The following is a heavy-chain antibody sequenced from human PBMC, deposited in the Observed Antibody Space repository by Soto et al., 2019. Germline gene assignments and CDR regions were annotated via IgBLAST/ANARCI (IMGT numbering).Heavy chain of an antibody. CDR3: ARGRNGMDV. V-gene: IGHV1-8*01. CDR2: MNPSSGNT. Sequence: QVQLVQSGAEVKKPGASVKVSCKASGDPFSNYDIKWVRQATGQGLEWMGWMNPSSGNTGTAGKFQGRVTMTRNTPISTAYMELSSLGSEDTAVCYCARGRNGMDVWGQGTTVTVSS. CDR1: GDPFSNYD. J-gene: IGHJ6*02.